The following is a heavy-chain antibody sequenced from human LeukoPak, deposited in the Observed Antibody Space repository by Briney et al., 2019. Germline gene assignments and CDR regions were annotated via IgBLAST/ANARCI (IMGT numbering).Heavy chain of an antibody. Sequence: SETLSLACTVSGGSISSYYWSWIRQPAGKGLEWIGRIYNSGSTTYNPSLKSRVTMSVDTSKNQFSLKLSSVTAADTAVYYCARDLLLVGSGWYLGQGTLVTVSS. CDR1: GGSISSYY. J-gene: IGHJ4*02. CDR3: ARDLLLVGSGWY. D-gene: IGHD6-19*01. V-gene: IGHV4-4*07. CDR2: IYNSGST.